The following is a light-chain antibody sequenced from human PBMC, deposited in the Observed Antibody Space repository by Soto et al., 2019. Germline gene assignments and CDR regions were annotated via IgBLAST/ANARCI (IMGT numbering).Light chain of an antibody. CDR2: EES. CDR3: QQVKTYPRT. V-gene: IGKV1-9*01. CDR1: QGISSY. Sequence: DIQLTQSPSFLSASVGDRVTITCRASQGISSYLAWYQQKPGKPPKLLIYEESTLHSGVPSRFSGRKSGTQFTLTIDGLQPEDFATYYCQQVKTYPRTFGGGTKVDI. J-gene: IGKJ4*01.